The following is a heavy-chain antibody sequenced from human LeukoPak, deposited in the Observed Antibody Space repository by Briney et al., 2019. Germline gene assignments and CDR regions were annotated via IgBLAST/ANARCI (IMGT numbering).Heavy chain of an antibody. V-gene: IGHV3-23*01. CDR1: GFPFSNYG. CDR2: IGVGGTT. J-gene: IGHJ4*02. D-gene: IGHD3-22*01. Sequence: GSLSLSCAASGFPFSNYGMNWVRQAPGKGLEWVSGIGVGGTTYYADSVKGRFTISRDTSKNTLYLQMNSLRAEDTAVYYCARAQGYYDCWGQGTLVTVSP. CDR3: ARAQGYYDC.